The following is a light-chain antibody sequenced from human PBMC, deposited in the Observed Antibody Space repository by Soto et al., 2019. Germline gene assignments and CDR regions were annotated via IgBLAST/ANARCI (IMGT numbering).Light chain of an antibody. CDR1: QDISKY. J-gene: IGKJ5*01. CDR2: GAS. V-gene: IGKV1-27*01. Sequence: EIQMTQSPSSLSASVGDRVTITCRASQDISKYLAWFQQKPGKAPKLLIYGASSLQSGVPSRFSGGESGTDGTITINSLQTEDGSTYYCLQHDSFPPTFGQGTRLEIK. CDR3: LQHDSFPPT.